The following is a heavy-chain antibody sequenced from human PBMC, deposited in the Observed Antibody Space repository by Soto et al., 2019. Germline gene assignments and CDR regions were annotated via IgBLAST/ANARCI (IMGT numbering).Heavy chain of an antibody. CDR2: IKQDGSEK. CDR1: GFTFSSYW. CDR3: ARDPRIAAAGTGPGFRWFDP. Sequence: GGSLRLSCAASGFTFSSYWMSWVRQAPGKGLEWVANIKQDGSEKYYVDSVKGRFTISRDNAKNSLYLQMNSLRAEDTAVYYCARDPRIAAAGTGPGFRWFDPWGQGTLVTVSS. J-gene: IGHJ5*02. D-gene: IGHD6-13*01. V-gene: IGHV3-7*01.